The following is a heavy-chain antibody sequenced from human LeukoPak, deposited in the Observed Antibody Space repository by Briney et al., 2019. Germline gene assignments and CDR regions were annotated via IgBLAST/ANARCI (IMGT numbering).Heavy chain of an antibody. CDR2: IIPIFGTA. CDR1: GGNFSSYA. J-gene: IGHJ5*02. CDR3: AREEYHLPSRWFDP. V-gene: IGHV1-69*05. Sequence: SVKVSCKASGGNFSSYAISWVRQAPGQGLEWMGGIIPIFGTANYAQKFQGRVTITTDESTSTAYMELSSLRSEDTAVYYCAREEYHLPSRWFDPWGQGTLVTVSS. D-gene: IGHD2-2*01.